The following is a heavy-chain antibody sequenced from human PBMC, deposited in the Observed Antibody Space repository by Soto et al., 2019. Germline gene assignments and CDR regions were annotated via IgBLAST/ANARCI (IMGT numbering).Heavy chain of an antibody. Sequence: QVQLVESGGGVVQPGRSLRLSCAASGFTSSSYGMHWVRQAPGKGLEWVAVISSDASDKYYADSVKGRFTISRDNSKNTLYPQMNSLRAEDTAVYYCAKDFWGSWYFDLWGRGTLVAVSS. CDR2: ISSDASDK. V-gene: IGHV3-30*18. D-gene: IGHD3-16*01. J-gene: IGHJ2*01. CDR3: AKDFWGSWYFDL. CDR1: GFTSSSYG.